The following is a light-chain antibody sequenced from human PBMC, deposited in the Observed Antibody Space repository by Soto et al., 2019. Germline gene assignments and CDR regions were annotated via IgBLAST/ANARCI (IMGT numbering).Light chain of an antibody. J-gene: IGKJ4*01. CDR3: QQYGDSPRGT. CDR1: QTVSSNY. CDR2: DAS. V-gene: IGKV3D-20*01. Sequence: EVVLTQSPATLSLSPGERAILSCGASQTVSSNYLAWYQQKPGLAPRLLIYDASTRATGIPDRFRGSGSGTDFTLTISRLEPEDVAVYYCQQYGDSPRGTFGGGTNVEIK.